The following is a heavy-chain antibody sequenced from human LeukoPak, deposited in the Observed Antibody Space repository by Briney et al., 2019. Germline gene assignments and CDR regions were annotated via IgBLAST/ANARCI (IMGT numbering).Heavy chain of an antibody. CDR1: GYAFTNYA. D-gene: IGHD2-2*01. V-gene: IGHV1-18*01. Sequence: GASVQVSCKASGYAFTNYAISWVRQAPGQGLEWMGWISVYNGNTNYAQKLQGRVTMTADTSTTTAYMELRSLRSDDTAVHYCARGYCSSATCRHFDYWGQGALVTVSS. CDR3: ARGYCSSATCRHFDY. CDR2: ISVYNGNT. J-gene: IGHJ4*02.